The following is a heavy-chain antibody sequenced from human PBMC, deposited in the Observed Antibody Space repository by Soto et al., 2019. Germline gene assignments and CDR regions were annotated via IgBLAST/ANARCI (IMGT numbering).Heavy chain of an antibody. V-gene: IGHV1-69*13. D-gene: IGHD5-18*01. Sequence: GASVEVSCKXSGGTFYTYTFSWVRQAPGQGLEWMGSITPIYPTTNYAEKFQGRLTVTADGSTNTAYMELNSLTSEDTAVYYCARIPRYSFPTSDDLDSWGRGTLVTVSS. J-gene: IGHJ4*02. CDR3: ARIPRYSFPTSDDLDS. CDR2: ITPIYPTT. CDR1: GGTFYTYT.